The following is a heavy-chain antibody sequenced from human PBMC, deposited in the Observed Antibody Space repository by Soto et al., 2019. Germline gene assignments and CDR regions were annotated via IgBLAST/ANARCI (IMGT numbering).Heavy chain of an antibody. D-gene: IGHD2-2*01. J-gene: IGHJ4*02. CDR1: VVSISSGGYY. CDR2: IYYSGST. CDR3: ARVRATAAKRGFEY. V-gene: IGHV4-31*03. Sequence: PSETLSLTCTFSVVSISSGGYYCSWIRQHPGKGLEWIGYIYYSGSTYYNPSLKSRVTISVDTSKNQFSLKLSSVTAADTAVYYCARVRATAAKRGFEYWGQRTLVTVSS.